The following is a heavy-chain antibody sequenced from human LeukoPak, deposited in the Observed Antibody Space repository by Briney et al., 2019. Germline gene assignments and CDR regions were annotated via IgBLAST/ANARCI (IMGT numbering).Heavy chain of an antibody. D-gene: IGHD6-19*01. V-gene: IGHV4-34*01. CDR1: GGSFSGYY. Sequence: SETLSLTCAVYGGSFSGYYWSWIRQPPGKGLEWIGEIKHSGSTNYNPSLKSRVTISVDTSKNQFSLKLSSVTAADTAVYYCARLGGRYYGNWGQGTLVTVSS. CDR2: IKHSGST. J-gene: IGHJ4*02. CDR3: ARLGGRYYGN.